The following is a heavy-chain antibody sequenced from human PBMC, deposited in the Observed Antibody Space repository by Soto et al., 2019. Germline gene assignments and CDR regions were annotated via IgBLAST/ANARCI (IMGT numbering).Heavy chain of an antibody. Sequence: SVSLSLTCVLCGRSITSGGYYWNWIRQHPGKGLEWIGYIYYGGITYYNQSLKSRITISVDTSKNQFSLKLSSATAADTAMYYCARGIWVRGIIGFNWFDPWGKGTLVT. D-gene: IGHD3-10*01. J-gene: IGHJ5*02. CDR3: ARGIWVRGIIGFNWFDP. V-gene: IGHV4-31*11. CDR1: GRSITSGGYY. CDR2: IYYGGIT.